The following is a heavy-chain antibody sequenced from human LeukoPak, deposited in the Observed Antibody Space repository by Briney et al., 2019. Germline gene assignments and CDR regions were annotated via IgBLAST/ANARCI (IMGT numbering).Heavy chain of an antibody. J-gene: IGHJ6*03. Sequence: ASVKVSCKASGYTFTGYYMHWVRQAPGQGLEWMGIINPSGGSTSYAQKFQGGVTMTRDTSTSTVYMELSSLRSEDTAVYYCAREGSGTRGYYYYMDVWGKGTTVTVSS. CDR3: AREGSGTRGYYYYMDV. CDR2: INPSGGST. CDR1: GYTFTGYY. D-gene: IGHD1-1*01. V-gene: IGHV1-46*01.